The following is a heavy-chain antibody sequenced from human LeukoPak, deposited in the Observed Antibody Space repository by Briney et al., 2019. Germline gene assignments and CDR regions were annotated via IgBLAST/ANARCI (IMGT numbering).Heavy chain of an antibody. D-gene: IGHD2-21*02. CDR2: IDSGRGSST. J-gene: IGHJ4*02. CDR1: GFTFSSYE. CDR3: ARDLPRGDCSLDY. Sequence: GGSLRLSCAASGFTFSSYEMNWVRQAPGKGLEWVSYIDSGRGSSTNYADSVKGRFTISRDNAKNSLYLQMNSLRAEDTAVYYCARDLPRGDCSLDYWGQGTLVTVSS. V-gene: IGHV3-48*03.